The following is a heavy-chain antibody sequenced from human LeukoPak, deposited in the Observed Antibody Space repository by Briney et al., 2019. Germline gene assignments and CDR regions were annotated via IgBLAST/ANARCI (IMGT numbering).Heavy chain of an antibody. CDR2: IIPIFGTA. Sequence: RASVKVSCKASGGTFSSYAISWVRQAPGQGLEWMGGIIPIFGTANYAQKFQGRVTITADESTSTAYMELSSLRSEDMAVYYCARDTRWLDSYYFDYWGQGTLVTVSS. CDR1: GGTFSSYA. V-gene: IGHV1-69*13. J-gene: IGHJ4*02. CDR3: ARDTRWLDSYYFDY. D-gene: IGHD6-19*01.